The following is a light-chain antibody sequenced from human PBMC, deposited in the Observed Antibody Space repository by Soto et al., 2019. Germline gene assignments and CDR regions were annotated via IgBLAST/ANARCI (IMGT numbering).Light chain of an antibody. CDR3: QQYNSYPWT. V-gene: IGKV1-5*03. Sequence: DIQMTQSPSTPSASVGDRVTITCRAGQSISSWLAWYQQKPGKAPKLLIYKASSLESGVPSGFSGSGSGTEFTLTISSLQPDDFATYYCQQYNSYPWTFGQGTKVDIK. J-gene: IGKJ1*01. CDR1: QSISSW. CDR2: KAS.